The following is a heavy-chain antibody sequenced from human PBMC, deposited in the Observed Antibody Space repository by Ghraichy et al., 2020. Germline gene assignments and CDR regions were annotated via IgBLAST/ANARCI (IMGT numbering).Heavy chain of an antibody. CDR1: GFTFSSYA. V-gene: IGHV3-23*01. Sequence: GGSLRLSCAASGFTFSSYAMSWVRQAPGKGLEWVSAISGSGGSTYYADSVKGQFTISRDNSKNTLYLQMNSLRAEDTAVYYCAKGGCSGGSCLPYYYYYYMDVWGKGTTVTVSS. D-gene: IGHD2-15*01. J-gene: IGHJ6*03. CDR2: ISGSGGST. CDR3: AKGGCSGGSCLPYYYYYYMDV.